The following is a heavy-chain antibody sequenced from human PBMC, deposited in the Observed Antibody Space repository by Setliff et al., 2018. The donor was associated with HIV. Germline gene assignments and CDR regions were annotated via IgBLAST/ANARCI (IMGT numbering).Heavy chain of an antibody. CDR1: GYTFTRNA. CDR3: ARQSSGSPEYFQH. J-gene: IGHJ1*01. V-gene: IGHV1-18*01. D-gene: IGHD1-26*01. Sequence: GASVKVSCKASGYTFTRNAMHWVRQAPGQRLEWMGWISAYNGNTNYAQKLQGRVTMTTDTSTSTAYMELRSLRSDDTAVYYCARQSSGSPEYFQHWGQGTLVTVSS. CDR2: ISAYNGNT.